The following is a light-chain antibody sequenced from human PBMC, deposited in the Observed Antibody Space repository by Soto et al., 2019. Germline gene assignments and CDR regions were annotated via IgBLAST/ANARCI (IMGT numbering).Light chain of an antibody. Sequence: EIVLTQSPATLSLSPGERATLSCRASQSVSRYLAWYQQKPGQAPRLLIYDASNRSTCIPARFSGSGSGTDFTLTITSLEPEDFAVYHCQQRNNPITFGKGTRLEIK. CDR3: QQRNNPIT. V-gene: IGKV3-11*01. CDR2: DAS. CDR1: QSVSRY. J-gene: IGKJ5*01.